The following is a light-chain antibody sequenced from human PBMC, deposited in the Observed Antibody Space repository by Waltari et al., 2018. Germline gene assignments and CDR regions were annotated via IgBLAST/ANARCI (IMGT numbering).Light chain of an antibody. V-gene: IGKV3-20*01. CDR2: GAS. Sequence: VLTQSPGTLPLSPGDSATLSSKASQRLTKRYLAWYQQKPGQAPRLLISGASSLAAGIPDRFSGSGSGTDFTLTISRLEPEDSAVYYCQQYGSSVMYTFGQGTKVEIK. CDR3: QQYGSSVMYT. CDR1: QRLTKRY. J-gene: IGKJ2*01.